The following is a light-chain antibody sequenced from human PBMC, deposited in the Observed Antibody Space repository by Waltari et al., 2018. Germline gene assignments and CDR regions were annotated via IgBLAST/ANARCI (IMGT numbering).Light chain of an antibody. V-gene: IGLV3-25*03. J-gene: IGLJ1*01. CDR2: KDT. CDR3: ESADNTGAYV. CDR1: ALPNQF. Sequence: SYELTQPPSVSVSPEQTAKITCSGDALPNQFAYWFQQKPGQAPVLIIYKDTRRHSGIPERFSGSNSGKTVTLTITGVQAEDEADYYCESADNTGAYVFGGGTKVTVL.